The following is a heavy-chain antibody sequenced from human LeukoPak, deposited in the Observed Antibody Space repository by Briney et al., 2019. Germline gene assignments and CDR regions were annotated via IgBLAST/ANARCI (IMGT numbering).Heavy chain of an antibody. V-gene: IGHV4-61*02. CDR2: VSSSGTT. Sequence: KPSQTLSLACTVSGDSMTSGYYHWSWIRQPAGQRLEWIGRVSSSGTTHYNPSLKSRVTVSVDTSRNQFFLSLSSVTVADTAVYYCAMTTVTYYWGQGTLVTVSS. J-gene: IGHJ4*02. CDR1: GDSMTSGYYH. CDR3: AMTTVTYY. D-gene: IGHD4-17*01.